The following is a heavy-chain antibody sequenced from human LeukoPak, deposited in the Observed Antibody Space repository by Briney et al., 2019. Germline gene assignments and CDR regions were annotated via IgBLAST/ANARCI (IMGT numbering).Heavy chain of an antibody. CDR2: IYYSGST. CDR1: GGSISSYY. D-gene: IGHD3-22*01. Sequence: SETLSLTCTVSGGSISSYYWSWIRQPPGKGLEWIGYIYYSGSTNYNPSLKSRVTISVDTSKNQFSLKLSSVTAADTVVYYCGRQTYYYDSSGYYDAFDIWGQGTMVTVSS. CDR3: GRQTYYYDSSGYYDAFDI. V-gene: IGHV4-59*01. J-gene: IGHJ3*02.